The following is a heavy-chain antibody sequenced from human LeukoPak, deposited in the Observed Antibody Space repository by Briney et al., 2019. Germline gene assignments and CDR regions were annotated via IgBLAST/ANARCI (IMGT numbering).Heavy chain of an antibody. CDR1: GFTFSSYA. J-gene: IGHJ5*02. Sequence: GGSLRLSCAASGFTFSSYAMSWVRQAPGKGLEWVSAISGSGGSTYYADSVKGRFTISRDNSKNTLYLQMNSLRAEDTAAYYCAKGEDYSSYNWFDPWGQGTLVTVSS. V-gene: IGHV3-23*01. CDR2: ISGSGGST. D-gene: IGHD4-11*01. CDR3: AKGEDYSSYNWFDP.